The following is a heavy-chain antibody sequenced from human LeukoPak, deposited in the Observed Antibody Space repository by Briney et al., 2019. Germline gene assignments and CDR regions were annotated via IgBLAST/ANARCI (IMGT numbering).Heavy chain of an antibody. V-gene: IGHV4-34*01. CDR1: GGSFSGYY. D-gene: IGHD4-17*01. CDR2: INHSGST. J-gene: IGHJ5*02. CDR3: ARGLSRLRRGSFDP. Sequence: SETLSLTCAVYGGSFSGYYWGWIRQPPGKGLEWTGEINHSGSTNYNPSLKSRVTISVDTSKNQFSLKLSSVTAADTAVYYCARGLSRLRRGSFDPWGQGTLVTVSS.